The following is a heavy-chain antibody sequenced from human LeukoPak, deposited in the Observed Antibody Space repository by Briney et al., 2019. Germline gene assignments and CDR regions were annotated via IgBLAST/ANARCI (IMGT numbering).Heavy chain of an antibody. D-gene: IGHD4-23*01. CDR1: GFTFDDYA. J-gene: IGHJ6*02. V-gene: IGHV3-9*01. CDR2: ISWNSGSI. CDR3: VLGGGNHRDYYYYGMDV. Sequence: GGSLRLSCAASGFTFDDYAMHWVRQAPGKGLEWVSGISWNSGSIGYADSVKGRFTISRDNAKNSLYLQMNSLRAEDTALYYRVLGGGNHRDYYYYGMDVWGQGTTVTVSS.